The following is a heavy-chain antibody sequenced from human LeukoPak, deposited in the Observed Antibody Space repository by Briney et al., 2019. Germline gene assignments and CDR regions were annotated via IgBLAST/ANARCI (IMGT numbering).Heavy chain of an antibody. V-gene: IGHV3-23*01. CDR1: GFTFCSYA. CDR2: ISGSGGST. CDR3: AKERFNWGSLDY. D-gene: IGHD7-27*01. J-gene: IGHJ4*02. Sequence: GGALRLSCAASGFTFCSYAMSWVRQAPGKGVEGVSAISGSGGSTYYADSVKGRFTISRDNSKNTLYLQMNSLRAEDTAVYYCAKERFNWGSLDYWGQGTLVTVSS.